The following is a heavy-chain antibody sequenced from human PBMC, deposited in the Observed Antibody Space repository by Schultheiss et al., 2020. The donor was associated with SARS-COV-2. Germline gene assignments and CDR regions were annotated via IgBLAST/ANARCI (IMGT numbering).Heavy chain of an antibody. CDR2: IIPTSGPA. V-gene: IGHV1-69*06. Sequence: SVKVSCKASGGTFSNIAISWVRQAPGQGLEWMGGIIPTSGPAKYAQKFQGRVTMTEDTSTDTAYMELSSLRSEDTAVYYCATFSHDYGDYNFDYWGQGTLVTVSS. D-gene: IGHD4-17*01. CDR1: GGTFSNIA. CDR3: ATFSHDYGDYNFDY. J-gene: IGHJ4*02.